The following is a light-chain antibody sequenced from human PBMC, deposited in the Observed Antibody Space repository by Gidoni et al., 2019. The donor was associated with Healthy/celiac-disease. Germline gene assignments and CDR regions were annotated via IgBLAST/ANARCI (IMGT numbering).Light chain of an antibody. Sequence: EIVMTQSPATLSVSPGERATLSCRASQSVSSNLAWYQQKPGQAPRFSGSGSGTEFTLTISSLQSEDFAVYYCQQYNNWPLTWTFXQXTKVEIK. V-gene: IGKV3-15*01. CDR1: QSVSSN. J-gene: IGKJ1*01. CDR3: QQYNNWPLTWT.